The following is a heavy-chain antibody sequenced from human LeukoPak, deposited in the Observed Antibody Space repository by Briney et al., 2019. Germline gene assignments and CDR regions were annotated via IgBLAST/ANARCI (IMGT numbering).Heavy chain of an antibody. CDR2: ISAYNGNT. CDR3: ARVVDLWGLKSDYMYV. CDR1: GYTFTSYG. Sequence: ASVKVSCKDSGYTFTSYGISWVRQAPGQGLEWMGWISAYNGNTNYAQKLQGRVTMTTDTSTSTAYMELRSLRYDGTAVYYCARVVDLWGLKSDYMYVWGKGTTVTVSS. V-gene: IGHV1-18*01. D-gene: IGHD3/OR15-3a*01. J-gene: IGHJ6*03.